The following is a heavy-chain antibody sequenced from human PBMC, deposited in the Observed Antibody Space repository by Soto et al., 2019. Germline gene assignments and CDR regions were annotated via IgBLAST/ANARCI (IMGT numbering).Heavy chain of an antibody. V-gene: IGHV4-61*08. D-gene: IGHD6-19*01. Sequence: SETLSLTCIVSGDSVSSGGYDWTWIRQPPGKGLEWIAFINSRGTTNYSPSLRSRATISLDTSRNQFSLKLSSVTDADTALYYCARVGWAGDSWGQGTFVTVSS. CDR2: INSRGTT. CDR1: GDSVSSGGYD. J-gene: IGHJ4*02. CDR3: ARVGWAGDS.